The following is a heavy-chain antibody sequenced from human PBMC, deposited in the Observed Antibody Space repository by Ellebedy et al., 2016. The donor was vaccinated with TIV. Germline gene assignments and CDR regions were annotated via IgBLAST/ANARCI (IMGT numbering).Heavy chain of an antibody. CDR1: GFSFRSYW. J-gene: IGHJ4*02. Sequence: GESLKISCVASGFSFRSYWMTWVRQAPGKGLQWVANIYQDGSVQYYVDSVKGRFTISRDNADNSLFLQMNSLRAEDTAVYYCARGGAYYHRYFDDWGQGTLVTISS. V-gene: IGHV3-7*01. D-gene: IGHD3-10*01. CDR3: ARGGAYYHRYFDD. CDR2: IYQDGSVQ.